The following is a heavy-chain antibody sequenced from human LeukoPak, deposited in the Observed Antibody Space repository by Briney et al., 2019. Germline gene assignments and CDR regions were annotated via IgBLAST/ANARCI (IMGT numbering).Heavy chain of an antibody. J-gene: IGHJ4*02. D-gene: IGHD3-22*01. CDR1: GFTFSSYA. Sequence: GGSLRLSCAASGFTFSSYAMSWVRQALGKGLEWVSAISGSGGSTYYADSVKGRFTISRDNSKNTLYLQMNSLRAEDTAVYYCAKDTGITMIVVVITTAGYFDYWGQGTLVTVSS. CDR3: AKDTGITMIVVVITTAGYFDY. CDR2: ISGSGGST. V-gene: IGHV3-23*01.